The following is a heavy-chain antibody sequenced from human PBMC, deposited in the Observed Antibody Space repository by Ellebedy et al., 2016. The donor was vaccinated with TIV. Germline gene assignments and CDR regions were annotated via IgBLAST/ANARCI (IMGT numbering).Heavy chain of an antibody. D-gene: IGHD1-14*01. V-gene: IGHV4-59*01. CDR2: IYYSGST. CDR1: GGSISSYY. CDR3: ARDSIRGGIDY. Sequence: MPSETLSLTCTVSGGSISSYYWSWIRQPPGKGLEWIGYIYYSGSTYYNPSLKSRVTISRDTSKNQFSLKLSSVTAADTAVYYCARDSIRGGIDYWGQGTLVTVSS. J-gene: IGHJ4*02.